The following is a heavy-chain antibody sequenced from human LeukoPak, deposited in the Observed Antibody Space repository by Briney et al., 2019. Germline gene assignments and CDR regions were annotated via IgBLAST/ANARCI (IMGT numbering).Heavy chain of an antibody. Sequence: GESLKISCKGSGYSFTNYWIGWVRQMPGKGLEWMGIIYPGDSDTRYSPSFQGQVTISADKTISTAYLQWSSLKASDTAMYYCASSLDRYYFDYWGQGTLVTVSS. V-gene: IGHV5-51*01. J-gene: IGHJ4*02. CDR1: GYSFTNYW. CDR3: ASSLDRYYFDY. D-gene: IGHD3-9*01. CDR2: IYPGDSDT.